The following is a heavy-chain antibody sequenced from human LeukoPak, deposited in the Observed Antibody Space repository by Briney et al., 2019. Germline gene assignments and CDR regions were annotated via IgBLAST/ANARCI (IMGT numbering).Heavy chain of an antibody. CDR3: AKDRRRYCSGGSCYVDYFDY. V-gene: IGHV3-30*18. J-gene: IGHJ4*02. D-gene: IGHD2-15*01. Sequence: GGSLRLSCAASGFTFSSYGMHWVRQAPGKGLEWVAVISYDGSNKYYADSVKGRFTISRDNSKNTLYLQMNSLGAEDTAVYYCAKDRRRYCSGGSCYVDYFDYWGQGTLVTVSS. CDR2: ISYDGSNK. CDR1: GFTFSSYG.